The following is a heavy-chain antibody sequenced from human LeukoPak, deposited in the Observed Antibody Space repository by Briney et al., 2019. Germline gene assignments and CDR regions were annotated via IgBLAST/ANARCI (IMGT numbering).Heavy chain of an antibody. CDR3: ARASIYYYYGMDV. Sequence: SETLSLTCTVSGGSISSYYWSWIRQPPGKGLEGIGYIYYSGSTNYNPSLKSRVTISVDTSKNQFSLKLSSVTAADTAVYYCARASIYYYYGMDVWGQGTTVTVSS. CDR2: IYYSGST. J-gene: IGHJ6*02. CDR1: GGSISSYY. V-gene: IGHV4-59*01. D-gene: IGHD5-24*01.